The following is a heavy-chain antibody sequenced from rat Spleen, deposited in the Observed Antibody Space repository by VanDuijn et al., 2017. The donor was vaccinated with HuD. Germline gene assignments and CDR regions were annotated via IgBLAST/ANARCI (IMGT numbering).Heavy chain of an antibody. Sequence: EVQLVESGGGLVQPGRSLKLSCAASGFTFSDYNMAWVRQAPKKGLEWVASISVGGGNYYYRDSVKGRFTISRDNAKSTLYLQMDSLRSEDTATYYCPGDGIPRWGQGVMVTVSS. J-gene: IGHJ2*01. CDR3: PGDGIPR. D-gene: IGHD3-8*01. V-gene: IGHV5-25*01. CDR2: ISVGGGNY. CDR1: GFTFSDYN.